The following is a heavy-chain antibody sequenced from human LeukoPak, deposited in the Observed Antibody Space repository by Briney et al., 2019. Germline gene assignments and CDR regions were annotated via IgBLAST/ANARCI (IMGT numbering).Heavy chain of an antibody. J-gene: IGHJ4*02. V-gene: IGHV3-7*01. CDR3: AMIEQVVSNVEGGY. Sequence: GGSLRLSCAASGFTFSSYWMSWVRQAPGKGLEWVANIKQDGSMKGYVDSVKGRFTISRDNAKNSLYLQMNSLRADDTAVYFCAMIEQVVSNVEGGYWGQGTLVTVSS. CDR1: GFTFSSYW. CDR2: IKQDGSMK. D-gene: IGHD6-6*01.